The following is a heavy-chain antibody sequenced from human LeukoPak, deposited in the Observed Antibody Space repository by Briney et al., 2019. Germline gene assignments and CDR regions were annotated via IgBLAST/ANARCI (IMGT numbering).Heavy chain of an antibody. CDR1: GGSISSYY. J-gene: IGHJ4*02. CDR2: MYYSGST. V-gene: IGHV4-59*01. CDR3: ARGSNSGYHYDY. D-gene: IGHD5-12*01. Sequence: SETLSLTCTASGGSISSYYWSWIRQPPGKGLEWIGYMYYSGSTNYNPSLKSRVTISVDTSKSQFSLKLGSVTAADTAVYYCARGSNSGYHYDYWGQGTVVSVSS.